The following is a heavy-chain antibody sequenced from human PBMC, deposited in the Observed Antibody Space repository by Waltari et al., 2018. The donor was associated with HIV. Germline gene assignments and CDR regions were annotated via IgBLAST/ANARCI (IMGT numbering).Heavy chain of an antibody. CDR3: AKVMSTTRGASFDY. Sequence: EVQLLESGGGLVQPGGSLRLSCAASGFTFGFYAINWVRQAPGKGLGGVSRVTGTGGSTYYADAVKGRFISSRDNSKNTLYLQMNGLRAEDTAVYYCAKVMSTTRGASFDYWGQGTLVTVSS. D-gene: IGHD1-7*01. V-gene: IGHV3-23*01. CDR2: VTGTGGST. CDR1: GFTFGFYA. J-gene: IGHJ4*02.